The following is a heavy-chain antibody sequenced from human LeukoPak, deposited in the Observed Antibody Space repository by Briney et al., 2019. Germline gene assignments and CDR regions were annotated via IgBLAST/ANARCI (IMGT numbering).Heavy chain of an antibody. CDR3: ARARSLGIHYYFDY. CDR1: RYTFTGYF. V-gene: IGHV1-2*02. D-gene: IGHD1-26*01. J-gene: IGHJ4*02. CDR2: INPNSGGT. Sequence: ASLKVSCKASRYTFTGYFMHWVRQAPGQGLEWIGWINPNSGGTNSAQKFSGRVSLTSDTSSSTAYMELSRLRSDDTAVYYCARARSLGIHYYFDYWGQGTLVTVSS.